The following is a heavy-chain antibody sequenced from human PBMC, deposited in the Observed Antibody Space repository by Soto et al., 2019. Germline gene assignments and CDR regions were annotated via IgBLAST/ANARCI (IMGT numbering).Heavy chain of an antibody. J-gene: IGHJ4*02. CDR3: ARATLVEWEILTSLGVDY. Sequence: QVQLVQSGAEVKKPGASVKVSCKASGYTFTSYAMHWVRQALGQRLEWMGWINAGNGNTKYSQKFQGRVTINRHTSASTAYLERSSLRSEYTAVYYCARATLVEWEILTSLGVDYWGQGTLVTVSS. V-gene: IGHV1-3*01. D-gene: IGHD1-26*01. CDR1: GYTFTSYA. CDR2: INAGNGNT.